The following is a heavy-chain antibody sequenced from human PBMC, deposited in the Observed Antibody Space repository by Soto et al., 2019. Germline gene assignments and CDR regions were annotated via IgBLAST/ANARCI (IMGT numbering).Heavy chain of an antibody. CDR2: IIPILGIA. Sequence: QVQLVQSGAEVKKPGSSVKVSCKASGGTFSSYTISWVRQAPGQGLEWMGRIIPILGIANYAQKFQGRVTITAHKSTSTAYMELSSLRSEGTAVYYCASAYGSGTNWFDPWGQGTLVTVSS. J-gene: IGHJ5*02. CDR3: ASAYGSGTNWFDP. V-gene: IGHV1-69*02. CDR1: GGTFSSYT. D-gene: IGHD3-10*01.